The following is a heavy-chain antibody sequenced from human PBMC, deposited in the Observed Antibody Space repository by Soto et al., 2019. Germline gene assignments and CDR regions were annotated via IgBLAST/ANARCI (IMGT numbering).Heavy chain of an antibody. J-gene: IGHJ5*02. V-gene: IGHV3-23*01. CDR1: GVTFSSYA. CDR2: ISGSGGST. D-gene: IGHD3-3*01. Sequence: EVQLLESGGGLVQPGGSLRLSCAASGVTFSSYAMSWVRQAPGKGLEWVSAISGSGGSTHYADSVQGRFTISRDNSKNTLYLQMNSLRAEDTAVYYCARDRSPYELNGAWGQGTLVTVSS. CDR3: ARDRSPYELNGA.